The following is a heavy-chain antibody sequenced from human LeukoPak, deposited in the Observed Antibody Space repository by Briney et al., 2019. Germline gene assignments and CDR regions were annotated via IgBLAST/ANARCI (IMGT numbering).Heavy chain of an antibody. V-gene: IGHV4-31*03. Sequence: SETLSLACTVSGGSISSGGYYWSWIRQHPGKGLEWIGYIYYSGSTYYNPSLKSRVTISVDTSKNQFSLKLSSVTAADTAVYYCARTYMTTVTFDYWGQGTLVTVSS. CDR3: ARTYMTTVTFDY. D-gene: IGHD4-17*01. CDR2: IYYSGST. J-gene: IGHJ4*02. CDR1: GGSISSGGYY.